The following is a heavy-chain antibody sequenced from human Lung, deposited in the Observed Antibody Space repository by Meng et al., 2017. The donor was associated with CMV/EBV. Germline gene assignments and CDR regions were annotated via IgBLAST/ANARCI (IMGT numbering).Heavy chain of an antibody. D-gene: IGHD2-2*01. CDR2: IYYSGST. CDR3: AGLCIVVVPAAICPMDV. V-gene: IGHV4-39*01. J-gene: IGHJ6*02. Sequence: SETLSLXCTVSGGSISSSSYYWGWIRQPPGKGLEWLGSIYYSGSTYYNPSLKSRVTISVDTSKHQFSLKLSSVTAADTAVYYCAGLCIVVVPAAICPMDVWGQGXTVTVSS. CDR1: GGSISSSSYY.